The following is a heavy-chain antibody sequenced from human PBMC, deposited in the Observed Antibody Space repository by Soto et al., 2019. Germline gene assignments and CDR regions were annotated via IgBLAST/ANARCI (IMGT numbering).Heavy chain of an antibody. V-gene: IGHV1-8*01. J-gene: IGHJ4*02. Sequence: ASVKVSCKASGYTFTSYDINWVRQATGQGLEWMGWMNPNSGNTGYAQKFQGRVTMTRNTSISTAYMELSSLRSEDTAVYYCARAGIQDYYGSGSLDYCGQGTLVTVSS. D-gene: IGHD3-10*01. CDR1: GYTFTSYD. CDR2: MNPNSGNT. CDR3: ARAGIQDYYGSGSLDY.